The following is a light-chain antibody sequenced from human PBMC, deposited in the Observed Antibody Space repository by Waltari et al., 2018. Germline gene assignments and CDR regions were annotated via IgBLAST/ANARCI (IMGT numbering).Light chain of an antibody. CDR3: CSYTSDNPVV. CDR2: EVS. J-gene: IGLJ2*01. V-gene: IGLV2-14*01. Sequence: QSALTQPASVSGSPGQSLTIPCTGTGSDVGGYNYVSWYKHHPGKAPNGMIYEVSKRPSGISHRFSRYKSGSTACLTISGFQAEDEADYYCCSYTSDNPVVFGGGTNLPVL. CDR1: GSDVGGYNY.